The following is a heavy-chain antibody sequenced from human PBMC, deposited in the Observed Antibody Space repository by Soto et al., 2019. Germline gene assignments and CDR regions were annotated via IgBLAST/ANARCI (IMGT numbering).Heavy chain of an antibody. CDR1: GFTFSSYA. CDR2: MSGSGDST. Sequence: GGSLRLSCAASGFTFSSYAMNWVRQAPGKGLEWVSAMSGSGDSTYYADSVKGRFTISRDNSKNTLHLQMNSLRAEDTAVYYCAKARSSTTFDYWGQGTLVTVSS. D-gene: IGHD1-26*01. V-gene: IGHV3-23*01. J-gene: IGHJ4*02. CDR3: AKARSSTTFDY.